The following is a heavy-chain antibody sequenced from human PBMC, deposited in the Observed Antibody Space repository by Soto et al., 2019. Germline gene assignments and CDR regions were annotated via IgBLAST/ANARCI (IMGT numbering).Heavy chain of an antibody. D-gene: IGHD3-22*01. J-gene: IGHJ4*02. CDR2: SRASGGDT. V-gene: IGHV3-23*01. CDR1: GFTFSSYA. Sequence: EVQLLESGGGLVQPGGSLRLSCAASGFTFSSYAMSWVRQAPGKGLEWVSGSRASGGDTYFADSVKGRFTISRDNSKNTLHLRMTGLRAWATAVDYWAKQYYDGRGAIDYWGQGPLVNVAS. CDR3: AKQYYDGRGAIDY.